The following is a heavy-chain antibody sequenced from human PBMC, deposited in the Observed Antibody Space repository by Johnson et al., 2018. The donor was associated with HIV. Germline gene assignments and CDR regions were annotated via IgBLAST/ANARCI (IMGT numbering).Heavy chain of an antibody. CDR2: ISSSGTTI. V-gene: IGHV3-11*04. CDR3: ASGWGIAASDAFDI. D-gene: IGHD6-13*01. J-gene: IGHJ3*02. Sequence: QEKLVESGGGLVKPGGSLRLSCVASGVIFSDYYMSWIRQAPGKGLEWVSYISSSGTTIYYADSVKGGFTISRDNAKNSLYLQMNSLRAEDTAVYYCASGWGIAASDAFDIWGQGTMVIVSS. CDR1: GVIFSDYY.